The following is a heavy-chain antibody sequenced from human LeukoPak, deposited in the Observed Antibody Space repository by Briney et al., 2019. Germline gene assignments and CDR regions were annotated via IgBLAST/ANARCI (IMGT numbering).Heavy chain of an antibody. D-gene: IGHD3-10*01. V-gene: IGHV3-20*04. CDR3: GRGGSGSYGDYFAS. J-gene: IGHJ4*02. CDR2: INWNAGST. Sequence: PGGSLRLSCAASGFNFDDYGMSWVRQAPGKGLEWVSGINWNAGSTGYAASVRGRFTISRDSTKNSLYLQMNSLRAEDTALYYCGRGGSGSYGDYFASWGQGTLVTVSS. CDR1: GFNFDDYG.